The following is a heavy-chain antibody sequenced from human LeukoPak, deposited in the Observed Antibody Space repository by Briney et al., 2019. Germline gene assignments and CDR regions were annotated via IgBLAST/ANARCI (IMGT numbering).Heavy chain of an antibody. D-gene: IGHD5-24*01. CDR2: ISYDGDNV. V-gene: IGHV3-30*18. CDR3: AKDDRWLQSPDSIDY. Sequence: GGTLGLSRAASGFTFSSSGMHWVRQAPGKGLEWVAVISYDGDNVSYTDSVKGRFTISRDNSKNTLYLQMNSLRAEDTAVYYCAKDDRWLQSPDSIDYWGQGTLVTVSS. CDR1: GFTFSSSG. J-gene: IGHJ4*02.